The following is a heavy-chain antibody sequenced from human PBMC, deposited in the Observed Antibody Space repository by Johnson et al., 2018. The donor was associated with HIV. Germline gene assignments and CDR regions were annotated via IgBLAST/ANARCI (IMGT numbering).Heavy chain of an antibody. CDR2: INWNGGST. J-gene: IGHJ3*02. Sequence: MLLVESGGGVVRPGGSLRLSCAASGFTFDDYGMSWVRQAPGKGLEWVSGINWNGGSTGYADSVKGRFTISRDNAKNSLYLQMNILTAEDTAVYYCARAPEVRGIDAFDIWGQGTMVTVS. V-gene: IGHV3-20*04. D-gene: IGHD3-10*01. CDR3: ARAPEVRGIDAFDI. CDR1: GFTFDDYG.